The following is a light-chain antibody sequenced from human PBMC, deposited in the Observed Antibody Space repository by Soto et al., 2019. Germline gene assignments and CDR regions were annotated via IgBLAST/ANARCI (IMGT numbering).Light chain of an antibody. CDR2: DAS. J-gene: IGKJ2*01. CDR1: QSVSSY. Sequence: EIVLTQSPATLSLSPGERATLSCRASQSVSSYLAWYQQKPGQAPRLLIYDASNRATGIPARFSGSGSGTDFPLTISSLEPEDSAVYYSQQRSNWPPTFGQGTKLEIK. V-gene: IGKV3-11*01. CDR3: QQRSNWPPT.